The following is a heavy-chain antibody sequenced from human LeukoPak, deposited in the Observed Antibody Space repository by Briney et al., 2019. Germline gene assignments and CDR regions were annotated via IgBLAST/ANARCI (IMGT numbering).Heavy chain of an antibody. CDR2: IYSGGST. J-gene: IGHJ6*02. V-gene: IGHV3-66*01. D-gene: IGHD4-17*01. CDR3: ARDDGDYHYYGMDV. CDR1: GFTVRSNY. Sequence: GGPLRLSCAPSGFTVRSNYMSWVGQPPGKGLEGVSFIYSGGSTYYADSVKGRFTISRDNSKNTLYLQMNSLRAEDTAVYYCARDDGDYHYYGMDVWGQGTTVTVSS.